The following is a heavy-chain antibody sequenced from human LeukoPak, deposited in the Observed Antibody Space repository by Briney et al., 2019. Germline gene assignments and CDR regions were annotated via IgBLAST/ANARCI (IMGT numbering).Heavy chain of an antibody. J-gene: IGHJ5*02. V-gene: IGHV4-34*01. CDR3: VRGRYCSSASCYDWFDP. Sequence: SDTLSLTCAVYNGSFGGYYWNWIRRPPGKRLEWIGEITYGGATNYNPPLRSRVTMSVDTSKKQFSLKLTSLTAADTAVYYCVRGRYCSSASCYDWFDPWGPGTHVSVSS. CDR2: ITYGGAT. CDR1: NGSFGGYY. D-gene: IGHD2-2*01.